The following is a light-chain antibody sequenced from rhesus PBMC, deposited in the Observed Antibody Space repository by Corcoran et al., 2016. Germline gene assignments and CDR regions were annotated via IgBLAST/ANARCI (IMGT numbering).Light chain of an antibody. V-gene: IGKV1-22*01. J-gene: IGKJ2*01. CDR3: QQYSSSPYS. CDR2: KAS. Sequence: DIQMTQSPSSPSASVGDTVTITCRASQSISSWLAWYQQKPGKAPKLLIYKASSLQSGVPSRFSGSGSVTDFTLTISSLQSEDFATYYCQQYSSSPYSFGQGTKVEIK. CDR1: QSISSW.